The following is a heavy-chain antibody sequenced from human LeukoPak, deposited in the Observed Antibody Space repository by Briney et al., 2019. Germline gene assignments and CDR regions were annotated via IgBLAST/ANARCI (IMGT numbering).Heavy chain of an antibody. CDR1: GGSISSSNW. Sequence: SGTLSRTCAVSGGSISSSNWWSWVRQPPGKGLEWIGEIYHSGSTNYNPSLKSRVTISVDKSKNQFSLKLSSVTAADTAVYYCARVLRYFDWSIDYWGQGTLVTVSS. CDR3: ARVLRYFDWSIDY. D-gene: IGHD3-9*01. J-gene: IGHJ4*02. CDR2: IYHSGST. V-gene: IGHV4-4*02.